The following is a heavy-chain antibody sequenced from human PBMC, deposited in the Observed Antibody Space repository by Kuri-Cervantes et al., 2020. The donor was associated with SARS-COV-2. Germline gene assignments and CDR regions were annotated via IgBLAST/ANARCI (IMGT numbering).Heavy chain of an antibody. D-gene: IGHD2-8*01. CDR3: ARWCNKMPWYYYAMDV. J-gene: IGHJ6*02. V-gene: IGHV1-69*10. CDR2: IIPILGIA. Sequence: SVKVSCKASGGTFSSYAISWVRQAPGQGLEWMGGIIPILGIANYAQKFQGRVTITADKSTSTAYMELSSLRSEDTAVYYCARWCNKMPWYYYAMDVWGQGTTVTVSS. CDR1: GGTFSSYA.